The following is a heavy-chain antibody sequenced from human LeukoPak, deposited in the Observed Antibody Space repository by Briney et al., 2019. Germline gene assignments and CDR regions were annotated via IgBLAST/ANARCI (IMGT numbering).Heavy chain of an antibody. V-gene: IGHV3-30-3*01. J-gene: IGHJ4*02. CDR2: ISYDGSNK. Sequence: GKSLRLSCAASGFTFSSYAMHWVRQAPGKGLEWVAVISYDGSNKYYADSVKGRFTISRDNSKNTLYLQMNSLRAEDTAVYYCTKESSGWSYFDYWGQGTLVTVSS. D-gene: IGHD6-19*01. CDR3: TKESSGWSYFDY. CDR1: GFTFSSYA.